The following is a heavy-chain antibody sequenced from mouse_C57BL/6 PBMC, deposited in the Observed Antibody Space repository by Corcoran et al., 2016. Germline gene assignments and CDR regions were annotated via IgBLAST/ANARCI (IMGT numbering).Heavy chain of an antibody. CDR1: GYAFSSYW. CDR2: IYPGDGDT. J-gene: IGHJ3*01. D-gene: IGHD2-4*01. V-gene: IGHV1-80*01. Sequence: QVQLQQSGAELVKPGASVKISCKASGYAFSSYWMNRVKQRPGKGLEWIGQIYPGDGDTNYNGKFKGKATLTADKSSSTAYMQLSSLTSEDSAVYFCARSYDYGAWFAYWGQGTLVTVSA. CDR3: ARSYDYGAWFAY.